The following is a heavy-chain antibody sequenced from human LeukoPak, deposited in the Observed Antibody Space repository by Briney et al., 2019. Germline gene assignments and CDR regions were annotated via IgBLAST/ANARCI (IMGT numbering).Heavy chain of an antibody. J-gene: IGHJ4*02. CDR1: GFIVSSTY. D-gene: IGHD2-15*01. V-gene: IGHV3-53*01. Sequence: GGSLRLSCAASGFIVSSTYMSWVRQAPGKGLEWASFLHTDDTTYYADSVKGRFTISKDNSKNTLYFQMNSLRVEDTAVYYCARGTQVRAAAFRNLGQGTLVTVSS. CDR3: ARGTQVRAAAFRN. CDR2: LHTDDTT.